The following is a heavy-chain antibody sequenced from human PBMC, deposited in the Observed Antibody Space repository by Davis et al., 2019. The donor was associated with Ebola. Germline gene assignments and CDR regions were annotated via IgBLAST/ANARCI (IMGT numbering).Heavy chain of an antibody. CDR3: ARATRVDYYMDV. J-gene: IGHJ6*03. CDR2: INTIATST. D-gene: IGHD2-15*01. Sequence: GESLKISCAASGFTFSDYWMHWVRQAPGKGLVWVSRINTIATSTAYADSVKGRFTISRDNAKNTLYLQMDSLRAEDTAVYYCARATRVDYYMDVWGRGTTVTVSS. CDR1: GFTFSDYW. V-gene: IGHV3-74*01.